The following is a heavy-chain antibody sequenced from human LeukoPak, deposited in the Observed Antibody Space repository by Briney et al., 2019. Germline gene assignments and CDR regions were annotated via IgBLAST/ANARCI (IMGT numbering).Heavy chain of an antibody. D-gene: IGHD6-13*01. J-gene: IGHJ6*02. CDR3: ARDIGYSSSWYPYYYYYGMDV. V-gene: IGHV3-74*01. CDR2: INSDGSST. Sequence: PGGSLRLSCAASGFTVSSNHMNWVRQAPGKGLVWVSRINSDGSSTSYADSVKGRFTISRDNAKNTLYLQMNSLRAEDTAVYYCARDIGYSSSWYPYYYYYGMDVWGQGTTVTVSS. CDR1: GFTVSSNH.